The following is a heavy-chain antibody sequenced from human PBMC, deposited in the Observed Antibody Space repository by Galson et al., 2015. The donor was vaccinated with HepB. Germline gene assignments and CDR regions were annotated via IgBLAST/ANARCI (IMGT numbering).Heavy chain of an antibody. CDR3: ARSSGSYSVAFDI. CDR2: IIPILGIA. V-gene: IGHV1-69*02. Sequence: SVKVSCKASGGTFSSYTISWVRQAPGQGLEWMGRIIPILGIANYAQKFQGRVTITADKSTSTAYMELSSLRSEDTAVYYCARSSGSYSVAFDIWGQGTMVTVSS. CDR1: GGTFSSYT. J-gene: IGHJ3*02. D-gene: IGHD1-26*01.